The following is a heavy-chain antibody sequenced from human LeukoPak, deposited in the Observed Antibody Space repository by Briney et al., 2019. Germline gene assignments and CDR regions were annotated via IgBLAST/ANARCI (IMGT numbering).Heavy chain of an antibody. J-gene: IGHJ5*02. CDR1: GFTFTSYW. CDR3: AREGKYSSSWFNN. D-gene: IGHD6-13*01. Sequence: PGGSLRLSCAASGFTFTSYWMSWVRQAPGKGLEWVANIKQDGSEREKYYVDSVRGRFTISRDNARNSLYLQMNSLRAEDTAVYYCAREGKYSSSWFNNWGQGTLVTVSS. CDR2: IKQDGSEREK. V-gene: IGHV3-7*01.